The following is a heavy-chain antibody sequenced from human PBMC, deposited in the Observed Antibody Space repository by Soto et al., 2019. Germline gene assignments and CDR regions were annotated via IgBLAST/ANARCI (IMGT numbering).Heavy chain of an antibody. V-gene: IGHV4-59*01. Sequence: SEGLPLTCIVSTGSIFNYYWSWIRQSAGKGLEWIGYIYHSGTTNYNPCPKRQVPMSVATSKNQFSLNVSSVTAAARPVFFFGRDQTGYYFAYWGQGTVVTVSS. CDR2: IYHSGTT. CDR1: TGSIFNYY. D-gene: IGHD1-1*01. J-gene: IGHJ4*02. CDR3: GRDQTGYYFAY.